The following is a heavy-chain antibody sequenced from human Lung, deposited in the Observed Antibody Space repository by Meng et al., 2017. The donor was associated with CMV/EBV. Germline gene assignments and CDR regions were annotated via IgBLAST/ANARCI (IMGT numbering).Heavy chain of an antibody. CDR2: ISGNTGFI. Sequence: GGSLRLXCAASGFTFDDFAMHWVRQTPGEGLEWVSGISGNTGFIGYADSVKGRFTISRDNAKKTLSLQMNTLRSEDTALYYCAKGGGERVTFDAMDVWGQGTTVTVSS. J-gene: IGHJ6*02. CDR1: GFTFDDFA. CDR3: AKGGGERVTFDAMDV. D-gene: IGHD2-21*02. V-gene: IGHV3-9*01.